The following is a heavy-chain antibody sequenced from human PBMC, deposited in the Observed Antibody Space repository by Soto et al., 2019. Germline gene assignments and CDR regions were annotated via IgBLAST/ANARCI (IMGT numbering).Heavy chain of an antibody. D-gene: IGHD3-10*01. CDR1: GFTFSSYD. CDR2: IGTAGDT. J-gene: IGHJ6*03. Sequence: GGSLRLSCAASGFTFSSYDMHWVRQATGKGLEWVSAIGTAGDTYYPGSVKGRFTISRENAKNSLYLQMNSLRAGDTAVYYCARSIMVRGVPYYYMDVWGKGTTVTVSS. V-gene: IGHV3-13*01. CDR3: ARSIMVRGVPYYYMDV.